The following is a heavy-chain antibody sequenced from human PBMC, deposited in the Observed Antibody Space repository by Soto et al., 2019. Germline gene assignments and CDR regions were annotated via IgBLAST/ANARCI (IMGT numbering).Heavy chain of an antibody. Sequence: SVTLSLTCTITGGEIRSSSYYWAWERQPPGKGLEWIGSIYSSGSTYYNPSLTSRVTISVDTYNNQFSLKLNSATAADTAVYYCARSYGGNTYYFDYWGQGTLVTVS. V-gene: IGHV4-39*01. J-gene: IGHJ4*02. CDR1: GGEIRSSSYY. D-gene: IGHD4-17*01. CDR2: IYSSGST. CDR3: ARSYGGNTYYFDY.